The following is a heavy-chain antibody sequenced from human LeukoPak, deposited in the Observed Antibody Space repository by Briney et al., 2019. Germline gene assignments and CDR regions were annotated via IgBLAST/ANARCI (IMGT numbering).Heavy chain of an antibody. J-gene: IGHJ4*02. Sequence: GGSLRLSCSVSGFTFSNYAMHWVRQAPGKGLEWVSLISGGSGKIYYVDSVKGRFTISRDNSKNTLYVQMTSLRAEDTAIYYCAKGSDYYGSVTSKKTDWGQGTLVIVSS. V-gene: IGHV3-23*01. CDR1: GFTFSNYA. CDR3: AKGSDYYGSVTSKKTD. CDR2: ISGGSGKI. D-gene: IGHD3-10*01.